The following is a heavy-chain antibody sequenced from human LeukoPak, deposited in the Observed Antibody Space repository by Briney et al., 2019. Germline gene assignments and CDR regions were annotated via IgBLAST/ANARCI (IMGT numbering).Heavy chain of an antibody. CDR2: IKQDGSKR. CDR1: GFTFSDHW. J-gene: IGHJ5*02. D-gene: IGHD2-15*01. CDR3: AREASLYCSGNDCYWAFDR. Sequence: PGGSLRLSCAASGFTFSDHWMSWVRQAPGKGLEWVANIKQDGSKRYYVDSVKGRFTISRDNAKNSLYLQINSLRAEDTAVYYCAREASLYCSGNDCYWAFDRWGQGTLVTVSS. V-gene: IGHV3-7*01.